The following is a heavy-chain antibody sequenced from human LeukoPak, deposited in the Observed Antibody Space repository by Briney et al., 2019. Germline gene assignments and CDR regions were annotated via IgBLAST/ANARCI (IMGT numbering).Heavy chain of an antibody. Sequence: ASVKVSCKASGYTFTSYDINWVRQATGQGLEWMGWMNPNSGNTGYAQKFQGRVTMTRNTSISTAYMELSSLRSEDTAVYHCARAPMTTVTTCFDYWGQGTLVTVSS. D-gene: IGHD4-17*01. CDR2: MNPNSGNT. CDR1: GYTFTSYD. J-gene: IGHJ4*02. V-gene: IGHV1-8*01. CDR3: ARAPMTTVTTCFDY.